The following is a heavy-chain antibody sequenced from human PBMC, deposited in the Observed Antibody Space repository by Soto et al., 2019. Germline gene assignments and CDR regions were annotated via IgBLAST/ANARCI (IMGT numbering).Heavy chain of an antibody. D-gene: IGHD3-10*01. V-gene: IGHV3-23*01. CDR2: ISGSGGTT. CDR1: GFTFSSNA. CDR3: AKQRAGFGSGSDTYYFDY. J-gene: IGHJ4*02. Sequence: EVQLLESGGGLVQPGGSLRISCIGSGFTFSSNAMSWVRQAPGKGLEWVSAISGSGGTTYYADSVKGRFAVSRDISNNTLYLQMNSLGAEDTAVYYCAKQRAGFGSGSDTYYFDYWGQGTLVTVSS.